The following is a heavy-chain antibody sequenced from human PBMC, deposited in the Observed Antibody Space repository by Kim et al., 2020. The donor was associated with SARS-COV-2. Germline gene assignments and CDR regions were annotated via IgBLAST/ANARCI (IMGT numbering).Heavy chain of an antibody. D-gene: IGHD3-3*01. J-gene: IGHJ6*02. CDR3: ARGYDDFWSGYYTRYYYYYGMDV. CDR1: GGSFSGYY. V-gene: IGHV4-34*01. Sequence: SETLSLTCAVYGGSFSGYYWSWIRQPPGKGLEWIGEINHSGSTNYNPSLKSRVTISVDTSKNQFSLKLSSVTAADTAVYYCARGYDDFWSGYYTRYYYYYGMDVWGQGTTVTVSS. CDR2: INHSGST.